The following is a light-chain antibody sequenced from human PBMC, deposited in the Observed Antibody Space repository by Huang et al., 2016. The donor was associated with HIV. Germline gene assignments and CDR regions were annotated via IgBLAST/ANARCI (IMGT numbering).Light chain of an antibody. V-gene: IGKV3-15*01. Sequence: EIVMTQSPATLSVSPGQRVTLSCRANRSVSTNVAWYQQRHGQAPRLLIYGSSTRAPGIPARFSGSGSGTDFSLTISSLQSEDFALYYCHQYNNWRLSFGGGTRV. CDR1: RSVSTN. CDR2: GSS. CDR3: HQYNNWRLS. J-gene: IGKJ4*01.